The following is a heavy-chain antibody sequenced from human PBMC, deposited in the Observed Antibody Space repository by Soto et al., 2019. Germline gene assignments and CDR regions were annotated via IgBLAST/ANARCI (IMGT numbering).Heavy chain of an antibody. Sequence: QVQLVQSGAEMKKPGSSVKVSCKASGGTFSSSAISWVRQAPGQGLEWLGGIIPMFDITNYPQKFQGRVTMTADESTNTAYMELSTLRSEDTAVYYCARVYRNPISFYRYGMDVWGQGTTVTVSS. CDR2: IIPMFDIT. CDR3: ARVYRNPISFYRYGMDV. V-gene: IGHV1-69*01. D-gene: IGHD2-2*01. CDR1: GGTFSSSA. J-gene: IGHJ6*02.